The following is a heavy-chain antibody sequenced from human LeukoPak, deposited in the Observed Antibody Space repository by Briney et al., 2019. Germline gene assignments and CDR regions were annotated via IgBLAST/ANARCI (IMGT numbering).Heavy chain of an antibody. CDR3: AKGGTYYYDSSGYYYEPTINT. J-gene: IGHJ5*02. D-gene: IGHD3-22*01. CDR2: ISCSGGST. V-gene: IGHV3-23*01. Sequence: PGGSLRLSCAASGFTFSRYAMSWVRQAPGKGLEGVSAISCSGGSTYYADSVKGGLTIYRDNSKNTLYLQMNSLRAEDTAVYYCAKGGTYYYDSSGYYYEPTINTWGQGTLVTVSS. CDR1: GFTFSRYA.